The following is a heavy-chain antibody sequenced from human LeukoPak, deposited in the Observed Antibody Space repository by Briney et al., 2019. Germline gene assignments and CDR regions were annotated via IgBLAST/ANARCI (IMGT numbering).Heavy chain of an antibody. Sequence: PGGSLRLSCAASGFTFSDHYIDWVRQAPGKGLEWVARTRNKVNSYTKAYAASVTGRFTVSRADSSNSVYLQMNSLKIEDTAVYYCARSMYGEGRRIIDFDYGGQGSLLTVSS. CDR2: TRNKVNSYTK. CDR3: ARSMYGEGRRIIDFDY. D-gene: IGHD4/OR15-4a*01. J-gene: IGHJ4*02. CDR1: GFTFSDHY. V-gene: IGHV3-72*01.